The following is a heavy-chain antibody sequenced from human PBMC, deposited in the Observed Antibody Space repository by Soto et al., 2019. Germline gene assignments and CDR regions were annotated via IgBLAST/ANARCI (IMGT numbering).Heavy chain of an antibody. CDR3: AKNPGYYYDSTGYHFDY. Sequence: PGGSLRLSSAASEFTFSNYAMSWVRQAPGKGLEWVSAISYGGGTTYYADSVKGRFTISRDNSKNTLYLQMNSLRAEDTAVYYCAKNPGYYYDSTGYHFDYWGHGTLVTVS. CDR1: EFTFSNYA. V-gene: IGHV3-23*01. D-gene: IGHD3-22*01. CDR2: ISYGGGTT. J-gene: IGHJ4*01.